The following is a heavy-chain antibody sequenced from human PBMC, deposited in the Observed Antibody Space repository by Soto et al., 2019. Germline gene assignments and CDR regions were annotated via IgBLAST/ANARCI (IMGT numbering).Heavy chain of an antibody. V-gene: IGHV3-33*01. CDR1: GFTFSSYG. D-gene: IGHD6-13*01. CDR2: IWYDGSNK. Sequence: GGSLRLSCAASGFTFSSYGMHWVRQAPGKGLEWVAVIWYDGSNKYYADSVKGRFTISRDNSKNTLYLQMNSLRAEDTAVYYCARDSAAGDYYYYYGMDVWGQGTTVTVSS. J-gene: IGHJ6*02. CDR3: ARDSAAGDYYYYYGMDV.